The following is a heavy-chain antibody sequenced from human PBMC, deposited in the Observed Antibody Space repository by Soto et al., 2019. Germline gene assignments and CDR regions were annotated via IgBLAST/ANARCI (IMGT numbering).Heavy chain of an antibody. CDR3: ARVGPWVPYYYDSSPYTFENWFDP. CDR2: IYHGLST. CDR1: AYSICRGYS. V-gene: IGHV4-38-2*01. D-gene: IGHD3-22*01. Sequence: PSETLSLTCALSAYSICRGYSCGCLRQPPGRELEWIGSIYHGLSTYYNPSLNSRVTLSIDMTNSHVPLILNSVTAADTAVYYCARVGPWVPYYYDSSPYTFENWFDPWGQGTLVTVCS. J-gene: IGHJ5*02.